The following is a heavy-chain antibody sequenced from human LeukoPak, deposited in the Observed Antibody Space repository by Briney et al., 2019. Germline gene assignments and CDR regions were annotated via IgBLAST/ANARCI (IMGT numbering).Heavy chain of an antibody. V-gene: IGHV3-7*02. CDR1: GFTFSKYW. D-gene: IGHD6-19*01. CDR2: IKLDGSEK. CDR3: ATYGVAVLALDY. Sequence: AGGSLRLSCVVSGFTFSKYWMSWVRQAPGKGPEWVANIKLDGSEKYYVDSVKGRFTISRDNAKNSLYLQMNSRRAEDTAVYYWATYGVAVLALDYWGQGTLVTVSS. J-gene: IGHJ4*02.